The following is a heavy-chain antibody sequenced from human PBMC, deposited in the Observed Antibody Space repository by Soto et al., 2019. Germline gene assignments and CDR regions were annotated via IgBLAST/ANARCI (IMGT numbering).Heavy chain of an antibody. D-gene: IGHD3-3*01. CDR3: AREWLLHRHFDL. V-gene: IGHV4-59*12. Sequence: SETLSLTCTVSGGSISSYYWNWIRQPPGKGLEWIGYIYYSGSTNYNPSLKSRVTISADMSKNQFSLNLSSVTAADTAVYYCAREWLLHRHFDLWGLGTLVTVSS. CDR2: IYYSGST. J-gene: IGHJ4*02. CDR1: GGSISSYY.